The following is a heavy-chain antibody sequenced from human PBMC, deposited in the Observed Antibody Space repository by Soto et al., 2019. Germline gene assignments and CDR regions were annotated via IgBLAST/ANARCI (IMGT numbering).Heavy chain of an antibody. CDR1: GGSISSSSYY. Sequence: PSETLSLTCTVSGGSISSSSYYWGWIRQPPGKGLEWIGSIYYSGSTYYNPSLKSRVTISVDTSKNQFSLKLSSVTAEDTAVYYCARHLKPWYLLYWGQGTLVTVSS. CDR3: ARHLKPWYLLY. CDR2: IYYSGST. D-gene: IGHD1-20*01. V-gene: IGHV4-39*01. J-gene: IGHJ4*02.